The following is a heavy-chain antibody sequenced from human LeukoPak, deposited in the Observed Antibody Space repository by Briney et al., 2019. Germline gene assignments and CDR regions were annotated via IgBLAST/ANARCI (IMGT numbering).Heavy chain of an antibody. CDR1: GYTFTSYD. V-gene: IGHV1-8*01. CDR2: MNPNSGNT. J-gene: IGHJ4*02. Sequence: ASVKVSCKASGYTFTSYDINWVRQATGQGLEWMGWMNPNSGNTGYAQKFQGRVTMTRNTSISTAYMELRSLRSDDTAVYYCARHKVGYCSSTSCPSPFDYWGQGTLVTVSS. CDR3: ARHKVGYCSSTSCPSPFDY. D-gene: IGHD2-2*01.